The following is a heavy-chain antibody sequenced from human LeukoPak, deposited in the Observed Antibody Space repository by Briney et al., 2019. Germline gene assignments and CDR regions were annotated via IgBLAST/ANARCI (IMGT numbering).Heavy chain of an antibody. CDR3: ARRSGIAVAGAFDY. CDR2: INQDGSEK. Sequence: GGSLRLSCAASGFTFSTYWMSWVRQAPGKGLEWVASINQDGSEKYYVDSVKGRFTISRDNAKNSLYLQMNSLRAEDTAVYYCARRSGIAVAGAFDYWGQGTLVTVSS. J-gene: IGHJ4*02. D-gene: IGHD6-19*01. V-gene: IGHV3-7*01. CDR1: GFTFSTYW.